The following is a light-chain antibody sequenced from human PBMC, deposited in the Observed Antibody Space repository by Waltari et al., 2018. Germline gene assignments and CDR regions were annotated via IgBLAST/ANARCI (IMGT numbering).Light chain of an antibody. Sequence: EIVLTQSPGILSLSVGERATVSCRASESVSRALAWYQQKPGQAPRLLIYGASTRATGIPDRFSGSGSGTDFSLTISRLEPDDFAVYYCQHYLRLPVTFGQGTTVEI. CDR3: QHYLRLPVT. J-gene: IGKJ1*01. CDR1: ESVSRA. CDR2: GAS. V-gene: IGKV3-20*01.